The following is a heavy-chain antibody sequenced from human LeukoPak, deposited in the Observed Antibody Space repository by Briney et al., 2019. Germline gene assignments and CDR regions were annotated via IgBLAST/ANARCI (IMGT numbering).Heavy chain of an antibody. CDR1: GFTFSSYS. CDR2: IWYDGSNK. Sequence: QAGGSLRLSCAASGFTFSSYSMHWVRQAPGKGLEWVAVIWYDGSNKYYADSVKGRFTISRGNSKNTLYLQMNSLRAEDTAVYYCARDPPDYGSGSYYYYWGQGTLVTVSS. V-gene: IGHV3-33*01. D-gene: IGHD3-10*01. J-gene: IGHJ4*02. CDR3: ARDPPDYGSGSYYYY.